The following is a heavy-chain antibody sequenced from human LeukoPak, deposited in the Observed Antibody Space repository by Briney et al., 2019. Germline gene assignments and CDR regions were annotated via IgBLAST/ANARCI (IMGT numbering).Heavy chain of an antibody. CDR1: GYTFTSYG. CDR2: ISANNGNT. J-gene: IGHJ4*02. D-gene: IGHD1-26*01. Sequence: ASVKVSCTASGYTFTSYGITWVRQAPGQGLEWMGWISANNGNTDYTQNLQGRVTMTTDTSTSTAYMELRSLRSDDTAVYYGARDYVASGSYSSGERVYWGQGALVTVSS. CDR3: ARDYVASGSYSSGERVY. V-gene: IGHV1-18*01.